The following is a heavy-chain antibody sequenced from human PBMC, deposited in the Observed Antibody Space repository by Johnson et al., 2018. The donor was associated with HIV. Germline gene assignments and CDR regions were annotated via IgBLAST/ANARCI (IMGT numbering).Heavy chain of an antibody. CDR1: GSTFDYDA. CDR3: AREGTEDMIVVVTSRDDAFDI. V-gene: IGHV3-20*04. CDR2: ISWNGGST. J-gene: IGHJ3*02. Sequence: VQLVESGGGVLRPGGSLRLSCVASGSTFDYDAMSWVRQAPGTGLEWVAGISWNGGSTGYADSVKGRFTISRDNAKNSLYLQMNSLRAEDTALYYCAREGTEDMIVVVTSRDDAFDIWGQGTMVTVSS. D-gene: IGHD3-22*01.